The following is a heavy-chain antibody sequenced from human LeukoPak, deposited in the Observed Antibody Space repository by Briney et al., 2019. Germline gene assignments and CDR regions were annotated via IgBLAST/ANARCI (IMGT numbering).Heavy chain of an antibody. J-gene: IGHJ4*02. V-gene: IGHV6-1*01. CDR2: TYYRSKWYY. CDR3: AREGIAAAGDEDY. CDR1: GDSVSSNSAA. D-gene: IGHD6-13*01. Sequence: SQTLSLTCAISGDSVSSNSAAWNWIRQSPSRGLEWLGRTYYRSKWYYDYATSVKGRITINPDTSKNQFSLQLSSVTSEDTAVYYCAREGIAAAGDEDYWGQGTLVTVSS.